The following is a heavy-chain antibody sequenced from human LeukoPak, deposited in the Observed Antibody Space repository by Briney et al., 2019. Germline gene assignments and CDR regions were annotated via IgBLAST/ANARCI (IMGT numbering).Heavy chain of an antibody. CDR2: ISWNSGSI. Sequence: GRSLRLSCAASGFTFDDYAMHWVRQAPGKGLEWVSGISWNSGSIGYADSVKGRFTISRDNAKNSLYLQMNSLRAEDTALYYCAKDPDDYGDVYFDYWGQGTLVTVSS. CDR3: AKDPDDYGDVYFDY. J-gene: IGHJ4*02. CDR1: GFTFDDYA. V-gene: IGHV3-9*01. D-gene: IGHD4-17*01.